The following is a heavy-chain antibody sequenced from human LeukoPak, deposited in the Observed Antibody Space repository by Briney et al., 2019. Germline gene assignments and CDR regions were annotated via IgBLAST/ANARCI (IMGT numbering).Heavy chain of an antibody. CDR3: ARDSLPYSSSWYGYFDL. D-gene: IGHD6-13*01. CDR1: GYTFTTYY. J-gene: IGHJ2*01. CDR2: INPSGGST. V-gene: IGHV1-46*01. Sequence: ASVKVSCKAYGYTFTTYYIHWVRQAPGQGLEWMGLINPSGGSTNYAQKFQGRVTMTTDTSTSTAYMELRSLRSDDTAVYYCARDSLPYSSSWYGYFDLWGRGTLVTVSS.